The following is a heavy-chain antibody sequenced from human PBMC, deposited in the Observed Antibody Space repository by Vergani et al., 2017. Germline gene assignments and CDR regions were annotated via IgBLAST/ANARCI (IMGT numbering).Heavy chain of an antibody. CDR3: ASGKYYSDSTSHFRGRYFDV. D-gene: IGHD3-16*01. CDR1: GGSISAGYYF. V-gene: IGHV4-61*02. Sequence: QVQLQASGPGRVKPSQTLSLTCTMSGGSISAGYYFWSWIRQPAGKGLEWLGHISASGNASHSPSLKTRVYMSVDTSKNQFSLTVTSVTAADTAIYFCASGKYYSDSTSHFRGRYFDVWGRGTLVTVPS. J-gene: IGHJ2*01. CDR2: ISASGNA.